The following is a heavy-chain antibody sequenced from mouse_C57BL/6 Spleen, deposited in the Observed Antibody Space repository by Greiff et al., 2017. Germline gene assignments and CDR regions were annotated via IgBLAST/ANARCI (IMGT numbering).Heavy chain of an antibody. Sequence: QVQLQQPGAELVMPGASVKLSCKASGYTFTSYWMHWVKQRPGQGLEWIGELDPSDSYTNYNQKFKGKSTLTVDKSSSTAYMQLSSLTSEDSAVYYCARSGYGNSDWYFDVWGTGTTVTVSS. J-gene: IGHJ1*03. D-gene: IGHD2-1*01. CDR3: ARSGYGNSDWYFDV. CDR1: GYTFTSYW. CDR2: LDPSDSYT. V-gene: IGHV1-69*01.